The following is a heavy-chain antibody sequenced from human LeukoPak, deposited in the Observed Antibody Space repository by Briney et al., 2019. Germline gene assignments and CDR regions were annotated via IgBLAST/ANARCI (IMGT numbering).Heavy chain of an antibody. Sequence: SETLSLSCTVSGGSISSYYWSWIRQPPGKGLEWIGYIYYTGNTNYNPSLTSRVTISLDMSKNQFSLKLSSVTAADTAVYYCARSKYGVNDNFEYWGQGTLVTVSS. V-gene: IGHV4-59*01. CDR2: IYYTGNT. J-gene: IGHJ4*02. CDR1: GGSISSYY. CDR3: ARSKYGVNDNFEY. D-gene: IGHD4-23*01.